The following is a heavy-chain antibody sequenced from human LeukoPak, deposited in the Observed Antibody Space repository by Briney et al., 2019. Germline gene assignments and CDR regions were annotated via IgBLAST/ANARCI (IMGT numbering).Heavy chain of an antibody. Sequence: SVKVSCKASGGTFSSYAISWVRQAPGQGLEWMGGIIPIFGTANYAQKFQGRVTITADKSTSTAYMELSSLRSEDTAVYYCARVGLRYFDWLPRDYWGQGTLVTVSS. J-gene: IGHJ4*02. V-gene: IGHV1-69*06. CDR1: GGTFSSYA. D-gene: IGHD3-9*01. CDR2: IIPIFGTA. CDR3: ARVGLRYFDWLPRDY.